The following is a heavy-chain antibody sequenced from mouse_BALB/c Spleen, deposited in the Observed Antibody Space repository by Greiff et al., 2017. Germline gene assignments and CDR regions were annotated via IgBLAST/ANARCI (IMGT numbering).Heavy chain of an antibody. V-gene: IGHV5-6-5*01. CDR2: ISSGGST. Sequence: EVQVVESGGGLVKPGGSLKLSCAASGFTFSSYAMSWVRQTPEKRLEWVASISSGGSTYYPDSVKGRFTISRDNARNILYLQMSSLRSEDTAMYYCARVPYDDGAWFAYWGQGTLVTVSA. CDR3: ARVPYDDGAWFAY. D-gene: IGHD2-14*01. CDR1: GFTFSSYA. J-gene: IGHJ3*01.